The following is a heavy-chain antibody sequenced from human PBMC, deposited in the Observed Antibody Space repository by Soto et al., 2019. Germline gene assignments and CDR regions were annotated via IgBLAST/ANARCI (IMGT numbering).Heavy chain of an antibody. V-gene: IGHV1-69*06. CDR3: ARVDRYGDYFDY. Sequence: GASVKVSCKASGGTFSSYAISWVRQAPGQGLEWMGGIIPIFGTANYAQKFQGRVTITADKSTSTAYMELSSLRSEDTAVYYCARVDRYGDYFDYWGQGTLVTVSS. CDR2: IIPIFGTA. CDR1: GGTFSSYA. D-gene: IGHD3-16*02. J-gene: IGHJ4*02.